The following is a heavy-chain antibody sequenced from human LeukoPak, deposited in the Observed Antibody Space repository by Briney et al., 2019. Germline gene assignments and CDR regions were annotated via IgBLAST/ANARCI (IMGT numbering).Heavy chain of an antibody. CDR1: GGSISSYY. V-gene: IGHV4-59*01. CDR2: IYYSGST. J-gene: IGHJ4*02. CDR3: ARDRGQQLVRHGFDY. Sequence: PSETLSLTFTVSGGSISSYYWSWIRQPPGKGLEWIGYIYYSGSTNYNPSLKSRVTISVDTSKNQFSLKLSSVTAADTAVYYCARDRGQQLVRHGFDYWGQGTLVTVSS. D-gene: IGHD6-13*01.